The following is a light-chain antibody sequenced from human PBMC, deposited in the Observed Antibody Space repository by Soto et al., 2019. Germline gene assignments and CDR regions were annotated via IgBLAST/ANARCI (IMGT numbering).Light chain of an antibody. V-gene: IGKV1-39*01. CDR2: AAS. CDR3: QQSYSTHRT. CDR1: QSISSY. Sequence: DIQLTQSPSFLSASVGDRVTITCRASQSISSYLNWYQQKPGKAPKLLIYAASSLQSGVPSRFSGSGSGTDFTLTISSLQPEDFATYYCQQSYSTHRTFGQGTKVDI. J-gene: IGKJ1*01.